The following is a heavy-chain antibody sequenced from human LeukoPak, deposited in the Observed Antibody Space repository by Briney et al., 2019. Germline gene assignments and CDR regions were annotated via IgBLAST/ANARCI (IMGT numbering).Heavy chain of an antibody. D-gene: IGHD6-13*01. Sequence: GGSLRLSCAASGFTVSSNYMSWVRQAPGKGLEWVSVIYSGGSTYYADSVKGRFTISRDNSKNTLYLQMNSLRAGDTAVYYCARASSSSWYTGYYFDYWGQGTLVTVSS. CDR1: GFTVSSNY. CDR3: ARASSSSWYTGYYFDY. V-gene: IGHV3-53*01. J-gene: IGHJ4*02. CDR2: IYSGGST.